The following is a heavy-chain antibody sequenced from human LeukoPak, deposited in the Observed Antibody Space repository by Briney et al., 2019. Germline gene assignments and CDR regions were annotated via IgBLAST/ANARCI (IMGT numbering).Heavy chain of an antibody. Sequence: PSETLSLTCTVSGGSISSYFGSWIRQPAGKGLEWIGRIYTSGITNYNPSLKSRVTMSVDTSKNQFSLRLTSVTAADTAVYYCSRAVEPNGRSLDSWGQGTLVTVSS. CDR1: GGSISSYF. V-gene: IGHV4-4*07. CDR2: IYTSGIT. J-gene: IGHJ4*02. CDR3: SRAVEPNGRSLDS. D-gene: IGHD6-19*01.